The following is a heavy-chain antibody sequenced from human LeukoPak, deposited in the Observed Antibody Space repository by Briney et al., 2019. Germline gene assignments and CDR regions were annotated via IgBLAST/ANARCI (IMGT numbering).Heavy chain of an antibody. Sequence: GGSLRLSCAASGFTFSSYWMNWARQAPGKGLQWVTTINHNGNVNYYVDSVKGRFTISRDNAKNSLYLQMNSLRAEDTAVYYCAKERYYDSSGYYPIDYWGQGTLVTVSS. J-gene: IGHJ4*02. V-gene: IGHV3-7*03. D-gene: IGHD3-22*01. CDR3: AKERYYDSSGYYPIDY. CDR1: GFTFSSYW. CDR2: INHNGNVN.